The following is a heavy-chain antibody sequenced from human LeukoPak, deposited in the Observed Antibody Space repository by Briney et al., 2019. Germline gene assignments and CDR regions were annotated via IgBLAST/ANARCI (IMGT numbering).Heavy chain of an antibody. CDR3: ARGVGSGYTDY. Sequence: SETLSLTCTVSGGSISSYFWSWVRQTPGKGLEWIGYIYFSGNTNYNPSLRSRVTISLDTSKNQFSLKLISVTAADTAVYYCARGVGSGYTDYWGQGALVTVSS. V-gene: IGHV4-59*01. CDR2: IYFSGNT. D-gene: IGHD3-22*01. J-gene: IGHJ4*02. CDR1: GGSISSYF.